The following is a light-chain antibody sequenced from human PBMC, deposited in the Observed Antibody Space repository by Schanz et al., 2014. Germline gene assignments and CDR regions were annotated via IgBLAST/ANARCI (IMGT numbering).Light chain of an antibody. Sequence: QSVLTQPRSVSGSPGQSVTISCTGTSSDVGGYNSVSWFQQHPGRAPTLMIYDVSKRPSGVPDRFSGSQSGNTASLTISGLQAEDEADYYCGSYAGNINWVFGGGTKVTVL. V-gene: IGLV2-11*01. CDR1: SSDVGGYNS. CDR3: GSYAGNINWV. CDR2: DVS. J-gene: IGLJ3*02.